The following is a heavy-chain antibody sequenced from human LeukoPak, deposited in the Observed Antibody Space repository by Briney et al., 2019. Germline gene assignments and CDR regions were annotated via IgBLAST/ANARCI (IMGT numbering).Heavy chain of an antibody. CDR2: ISYDGSNK. J-gene: IGHJ4*02. CDR3: AKGDYYDSSGYLN. CDR1: GFTFSSYG. Sequence: GGSLRLSCAASGFTFSSYGMHWVRQAPGKGLEWVAVISYDGSNKYYADSVKGRFTISRDNSKNTLYLQMSSLRAEDTAVYYCAKGDYYDSSGYLNWGQGTLVTVSS. D-gene: IGHD3-22*01. V-gene: IGHV3-30*18.